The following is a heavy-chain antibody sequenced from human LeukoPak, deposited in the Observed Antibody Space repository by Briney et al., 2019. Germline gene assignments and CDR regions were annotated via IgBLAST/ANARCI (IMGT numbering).Heavy chain of an antibody. V-gene: IGHV3-15*01. CDR1: GFTFSNAW. J-gene: IGHJ4*02. Sequence: GGSLRLSCAASGFTFSNAWMSWVRQAPGKGLEWVGRIKSKTDGGTTDYAAPVKGRFTISRDDSKNTLYQQMNSLKTEDTAVYYCTTATPDDSSGYYPGGLDYWGQGTLVTVSS. CDR3: TTATPDDSSGYYPGGLDY. D-gene: IGHD3-22*01. CDR2: IKSKTDGGTT.